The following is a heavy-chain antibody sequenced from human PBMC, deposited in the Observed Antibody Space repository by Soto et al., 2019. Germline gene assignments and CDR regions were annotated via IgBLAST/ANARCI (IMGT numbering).Heavy chain of an antibody. CDR1: GGSVSSAGYY. J-gene: IGHJ4*02. CDR3: ARQVATFGVNYFDY. Sequence: QVQLQESGPGLVRPSETLSLTCTVSGGSVSSAGYYWSWIRQPPGKGLEWIGYIYHSGSTNYNPSLKSRVTISVDTSKNQFCLKLSSVTAADTAVYFCARQVATFGVNYFDYWGQGTLVTVSS. CDR2: IYHSGST. V-gene: IGHV4-61*08. D-gene: IGHD3-3*01.